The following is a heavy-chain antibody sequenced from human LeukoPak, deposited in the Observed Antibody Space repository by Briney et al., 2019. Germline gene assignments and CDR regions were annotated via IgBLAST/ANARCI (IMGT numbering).Heavy chain of an antibody. V-gene: IGHV3-66*01. CDR1: GFTVSSNY. Sequence: GGSLRLSCAASGFTVSSNYMSWVRQAPGKGLEWVSVITSGGTTYYADSVKGRFTLSRDNSKNTLSLQMNSLRAGDTAVYYCARDLAYYASGKQNYWGQGTLVTVSS. D-gene: IGHD3-10*01. CDR2: ITSGGTT. CDR3: ARDLAYYASGKQNY. J-gene: IGHJ4*02.